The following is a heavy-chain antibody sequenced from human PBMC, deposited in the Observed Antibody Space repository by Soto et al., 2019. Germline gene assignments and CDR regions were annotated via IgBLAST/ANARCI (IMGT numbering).Heavy chain of an antibody. CDR3: ARSPRSTSAGGIDD. D-gene: IGHD6-13*01. CDR1: GGSISSSNL. CDR2: IYHTGTT. V-gene: IGHV4-4*02. Sequence: PSETLSLTCAVSGGSISSSNLWTWVRQPPGKGLEWIGEIYHTGTTNYNPSLKSRVTISVDKSKNHFSLKLSSVTAADTAIYYCARSPRSTSAGGIDDWGQGILVTVSS. J-gene: IGHJ4*02.